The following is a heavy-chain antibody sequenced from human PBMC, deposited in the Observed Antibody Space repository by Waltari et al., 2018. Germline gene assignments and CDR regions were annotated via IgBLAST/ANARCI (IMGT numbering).Heavy chain of an antibody. CDR3: ARDFNWGWFY. CDR2: IKPDGSEK. V-gene: IGHV3-7*01. CDR1: GFPFRTNW. D-gene: IGHD7-27*01. J-gene: IGHJ4*02. Sequence: EVQLVESGGGLVQPGGSLRLSCAAAGFPFRTNWMRWVRQDPGKGREWLANIKPDGSEKYYVDSVKGRFTISRDNAKNSLSLQMDSLRAEDTAVYYCARDFNWGWFYWGQGALVTVSS.